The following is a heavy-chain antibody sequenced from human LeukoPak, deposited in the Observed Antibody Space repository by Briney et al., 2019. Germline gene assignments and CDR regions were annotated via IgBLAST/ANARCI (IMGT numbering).Heavy chain of an antibody. CDR1: GGTFSSYA. CDR3: ARVATGTFYYFDY. CDR2: IIPIFGTA. Sequence: SVKVSCKASGGTFSSYAISWVRQAPGQGLEWMGGIIPIFGTANYAQKFQGRVTITTDESTSTAYMELSSLRSEDTAVYYCARVATGTFYYFDYWGQGTLVTVSS. J-gene: IGHJ4*02. D-gene: IGHD1-1*01. V-gene: IGHV1-69*05.